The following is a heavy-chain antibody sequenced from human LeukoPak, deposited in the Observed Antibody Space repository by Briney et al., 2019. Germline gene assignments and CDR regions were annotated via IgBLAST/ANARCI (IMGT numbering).Heavy chain of an antibody. D-gene: IGHD6-6*01. CDR2: VNPNSGNT. Sequence: ASVKVSCKASGYTFTSYDINWVRQATGQGLEWMGWVNPNSGNTGYAQKFQGRVTMTRNTSISTAYMELSSLRSEDTAVYYCARDPVSIAARFFDYWGQGTLVTVSS. V-gene: IGHV1-8*01. J-gene: IGHJ4*02. CDR1: GYTFTSYD. CDR3: ARDPVSIAARFFDY.